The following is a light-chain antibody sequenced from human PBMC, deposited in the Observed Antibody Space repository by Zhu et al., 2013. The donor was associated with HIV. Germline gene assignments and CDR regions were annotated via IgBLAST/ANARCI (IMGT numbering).Light chain of an antibody. CDR1: QSVSSF. CDR2: DAS. V-gene: IGKV3-11*01. CDR3: QHFNNWPPWT. J-gene: IGKJ1*01. Sequence: EIVLTQSPATLSLSPGERATLSCRASQSVSSFLAWYQQKPGQAPRLLIYDASNRATGVPARFSGSGSGTDFTLTISSLQSEDSAIYYCQHFNNWPPWTFGQGTKVEIK.